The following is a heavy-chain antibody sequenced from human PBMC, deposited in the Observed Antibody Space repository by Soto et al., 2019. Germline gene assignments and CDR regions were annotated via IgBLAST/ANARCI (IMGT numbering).Heavy chain of an antibody. D-gene: IGHD3-10*01. CDR2: IYYSGST. CDR1: GGSISSGGYY. V-gene: IGHV4-31*03. CDR3: ASAPMVSYYGSVCYYNVYYHYVMDF. J-gene: IGHJ6*02. Sequence: PSETLSLTCTVSGGSISSGGYYWSWIRQHPGKGLEWIGYIYYSGSTYYNPSLKSRVTISVDTSKNQFSLKLSSVTAADTAVYYCASAPMVSYYGSVCYYNVYYHYVMDFCGQGTTVTVSS.